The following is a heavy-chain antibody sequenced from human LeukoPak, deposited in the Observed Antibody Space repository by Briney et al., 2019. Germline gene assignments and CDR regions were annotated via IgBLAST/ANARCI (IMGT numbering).Heavy chain of an antibody. CDR2: ISGSGGST. Sequence: GGSLRLSCAASGFTVSSNYMSWVRQAPGRGLEWVSAISGSGGSTYYADSVKGRFTVSRDNSKNTLYLQMNSLRAEDTAVYYCAKGGIAVAPGYWGQGTLVTVSS. CDR3: AKGGIAVAPGY. CDR1: GFTVSSNY. V-gene: IGHV3-23*01. J-gene: IGHJ4*02. D-gene: IGHD6-19*01.